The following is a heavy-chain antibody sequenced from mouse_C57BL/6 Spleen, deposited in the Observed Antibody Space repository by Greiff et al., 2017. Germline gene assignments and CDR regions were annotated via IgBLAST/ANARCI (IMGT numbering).Heavy chain of an antibody. CDR3: ARSGYYGSPGAMDY. J-gene: IGHJ4*01. D-gene: IGHD1-1*01. Sequence: EVQLQQSGPELVKPGASVQISCKASGYSFTDYNMNWVKQSNGKSLEWIGVINPNYGTTSYNQKFKGKATLTVDQSSSTAYMQLNSLTSEDSAVYYCARSGYYGSPGAMDYWGQGTSVTVSS. V-gene: IGHV1-39*01. CDR2: INPNYGTT. CDR1: GYSFTDYN.